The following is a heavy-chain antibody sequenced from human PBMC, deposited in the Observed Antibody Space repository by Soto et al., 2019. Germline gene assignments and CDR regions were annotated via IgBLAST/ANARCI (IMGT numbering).Heavy chain of an antibody. CDR3: VRSKDGYNLNAEY. D-gene: IGHD5-12*01. V-gene: IGHV3-74*01. CDR2: INGDGSTT. Sequence: EVQLVESGGGLVQPGGSLRLSCAASGFTLSSFWMHWVRQAPGKGLVWVSRINGDGSTTSYAGSVKGRFDISRDNAKNQMYLKMNSLRAEETAVYYCVRSKDGYNLNAEYWGQGTLVTVSS. J-gene: IGHJ4*02. CDR1: GFTLSSFW.